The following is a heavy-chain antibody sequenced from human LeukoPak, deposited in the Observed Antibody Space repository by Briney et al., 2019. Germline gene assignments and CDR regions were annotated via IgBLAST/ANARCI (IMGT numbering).Heavy chain of an antibody. Sequence: GGSLRLSCAASRFTFSTYSMNWVRQAPGKGLEWVSSISSSSSYIYYTDSVKGRFTISRDNAKNSLYLQMNSLRAEDTAVYYCAKDWSLRYDILTGLDYWGQGTLVTVSS. J-gene: IGHJ4*02. CDR3: AKDWSLRYDILTGLDY. V-gene: IGHV3-21*01. CDR2: ISSSSSYI. D-gene: IGHD3-9*01. CDR1: RFTFSTYS.